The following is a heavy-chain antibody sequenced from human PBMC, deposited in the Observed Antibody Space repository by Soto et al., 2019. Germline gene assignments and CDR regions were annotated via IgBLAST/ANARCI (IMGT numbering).Heavy chain of an antibody. Sequence: SETLSLTCTVSGGSISSYYWSWIRQPPGKGLEWIGYIYYSGSTNYNPSLKSRVTISVDTSKNQFSLKLSSVTAADTAVYYCARHLGYCSGGSCYSEYFQHWGQGTLVTVSS. V-gene: IGHV4-59*08. CDR1: GGSISSYY. D-gene: IGHD2-15*01. J-gene: IGHJ1*01. CDR2: IYYSGST. CDR3: ARHLGYCSGGSCYSEYFQH.